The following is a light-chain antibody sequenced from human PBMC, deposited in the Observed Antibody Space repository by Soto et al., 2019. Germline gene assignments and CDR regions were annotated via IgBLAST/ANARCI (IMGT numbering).Light chain of an antibody. CDR1: SSDVGGYNY. CDR3: SSYTSSTTVV. V-gene: IGLV2-14*01. J-gene: IGLJ1*01. CDR2: EVS. Sequence: QSVLTQPASVSGSPGQSITISCTGTSSDVGGYNYVSWYQQHPGKAPKLMIHEVSNRPSGVSNRFSGSKSGNTASLTISGLQAEDEADYYCSSYTSSTTVVFGTGTQLTVL.